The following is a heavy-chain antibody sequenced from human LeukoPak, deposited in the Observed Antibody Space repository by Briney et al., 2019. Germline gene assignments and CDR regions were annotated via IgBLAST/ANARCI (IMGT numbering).Heavy chain of an antibody. Sequence: SETLSLTCTVSGYSISSGYYWGWIRQPPGKGLEWIGSIYHSGSTNYNPSLKSRVTMSVETSKNQFSLRLSSVTAADTAVYFCARGILRDYYDSSGFYHRGGVGYWGQGTLVTVSS. CDR3: ARGILRDYYDSSGFYHRGGVGY. J-gene: IGHJ4*02. CDR1: GYSISSGYY. CDR2: IYHSGST. V-gene: IGHV4-38-2*02. D-gene: IGHD3-22*01.